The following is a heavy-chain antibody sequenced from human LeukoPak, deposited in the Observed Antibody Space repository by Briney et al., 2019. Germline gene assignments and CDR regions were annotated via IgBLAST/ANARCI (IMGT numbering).Heavy chain of an antibody. CDR2: ICYDGSNK. CDR3: ARAKQWRGAFHM. D-gene: IGHD6-19*01. CDR1: GFTFSSYG. Sequence: GGSLRLSCAVSGFTFSSYGMHWVRQAPGKGLEWVAVICYDGSNKYYADSAKGRFHISRDNSKNTLYLQMNSLRAEDSAVYYCARAKQWRGAFHMWGERTMVTVSS. V-gene: IGHV3-33*01. J-gene: IGHJ3*02.